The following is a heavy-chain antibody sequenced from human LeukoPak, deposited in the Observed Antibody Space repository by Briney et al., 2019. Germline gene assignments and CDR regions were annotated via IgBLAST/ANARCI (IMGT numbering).Heavy chain of an antibody. Sequence: ASVKVSCKASGYTFTGYYMHWVRQAPGQGLEWMGWINPNSGGTNYAQKFQGRVTMTRDTSISTAYMELSRLRSDDTAVYYCARGLRRYCSSTSCYLYYYYYMDVWGKGTTVTVSS. CDR1: GYTFTGYY. J-gene: IGHJ6*03. V-gene: IGHV1-2*02. CDR2: INPNSGGT. D-gene: IGHD2-2*01. CDR3: ARGLRRYCSSTSCYLYYYYYMDV.